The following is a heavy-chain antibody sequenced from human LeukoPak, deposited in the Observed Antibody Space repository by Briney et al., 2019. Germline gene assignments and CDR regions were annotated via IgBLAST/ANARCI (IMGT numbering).Heavy chain of an antibody. J-gene: IGHJ4*02. CDR2: INPNSGGT. CDR3: ARLHCSSTSCYGFDY. Sequence: ASVKVSCKASGYTFTGYYMHWVRQAPGQGLEWMGWINPNSGGTNYAQKFQGRVTMTRDTSISTAYMELSRLRSDDTAVYYCARLHCSSTSCYGFDYWGQGTLVTVSS. CDR1: GYTFTGYY. D-gene: IGHD2-2*01. V-gene: IGHV1-2*02.